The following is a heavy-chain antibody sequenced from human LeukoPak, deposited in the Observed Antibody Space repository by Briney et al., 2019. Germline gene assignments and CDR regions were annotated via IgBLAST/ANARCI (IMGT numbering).Heavy chain of an antibody. CDR3: GGGPIVVVTRFDY. V-gene: IGHV4-59*01. Sequence: PSETLSLTCTVSGGSISSYYWSWIRQPPGKGLEWIGYIYYSGSTNYNPSLKSRVTISVDTSKNQFSLKLSSVTAADTAVYYCGGGPIVVVTRFDYWGQGTLVTVSS. CDR1: GGSISSYY. D-gene: IGHD3-22*01. J-gene: IGHJ4*02. CDR2: IYYSGST.